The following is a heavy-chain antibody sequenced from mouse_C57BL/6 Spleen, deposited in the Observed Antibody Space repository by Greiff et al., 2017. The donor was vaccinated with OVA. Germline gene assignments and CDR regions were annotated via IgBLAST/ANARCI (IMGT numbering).Heavy chain of an antibody. CDR3: ARFDYDVGFDY. V-gene: IGHV1-53*01. J-gene: IGHJ2*01. CDR2: INPSNGGT. D-gene: IGHD2-4*01. Sequence: VQLVESGTELVKPGASVKLSCKASGYTFTSYWMHWVKQRPGQGLEWIGNINPSNGGTNYNEKFKSKATLTVDKSSSTAYMQLSSLTSEDSAVYYCARFDYDVGFDYWGQGTTLTVSS. CDR1: GYTFTSYW.